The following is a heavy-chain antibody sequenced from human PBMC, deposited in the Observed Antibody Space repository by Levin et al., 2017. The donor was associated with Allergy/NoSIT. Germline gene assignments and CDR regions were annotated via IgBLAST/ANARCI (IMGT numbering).Heavy chain of an antibody. CDR3: AKYARGADLITMVRGGLIDY. CDR2: ISYDGSNK. V-gene: IGHV3-30*18. CDR1: GFTFSSYG. Sequence: GGSLRLSCAASGFTFSSYGMHWVRQAPGKGLEWVAVISYDGSNKYYADSVKGRFTISRDNSKNTLYLQMNSLRAEDTAVYYCAKYARGADLITMVRGGLIDYWGQGTLVTVSS. J-gene: IGHJ4*02. D-gene: IGHD3-10*01.